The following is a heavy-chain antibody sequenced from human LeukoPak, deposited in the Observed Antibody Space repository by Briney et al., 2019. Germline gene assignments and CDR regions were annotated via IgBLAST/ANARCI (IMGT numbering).Heavy chain of an antibody. J-gene: IGHJ4*02. Sequence: SETLSLSCTVSVGSITIYYWSWIRQPAGKGLEWIGRVYSSGSTNYNPSLKSRVTMSVDTSKNQISLKLSSVTAADTAVYYCARAAATTTNTEYYFDYWGQGTLVTVSS. CDR2: VYSSGST. V-gene: IGHV4-4*07. D-gene: IGHD1-26*01. CDR3: ARAAATTTNTEYYFDY. CDR1: VGSITIYY.